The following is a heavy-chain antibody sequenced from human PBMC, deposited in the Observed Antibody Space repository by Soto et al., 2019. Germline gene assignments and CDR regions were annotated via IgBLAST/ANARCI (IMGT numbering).Heavy chain of an antibody. V-gene: IGHV4-31*03. CDR2: IYYSGST. J-gene: IGHJ3*01. CDR3: ADASTWHPGAFNL. D-gene: IGHD5-12*01. CDR1: GGSISSGGYS. Sequence: QVQLQESGPGLVKPSQTLSLTCTVSGGSISSGGYSWTWIRQHPGKGLEWIGYIYYSGSTYYKPSLKSRGPCAVATSKSQLSLNPSSVTAADTAVYYCADASTWHPGAFNLWGQGTTGTVSS.